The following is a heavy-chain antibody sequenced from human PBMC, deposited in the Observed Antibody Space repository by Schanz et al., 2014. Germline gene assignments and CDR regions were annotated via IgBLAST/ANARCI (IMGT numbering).Heavy chain of an antibody. D-gene: IGHD2-2*02. Sequence: QVQLVQSEAEVKKPGSSVKVSCKASGGTFSSYTISWVRQAPGQGLEWMGRSIPILGIANYAQNFQGRVTITADKATSTAYMELTSLRSEGTAVYYCAVTYCSGTSCYTGYYYMDAWGKGTTVTVSS. CDR1: GGTFSSYT. CDR2: SIPILGIA. V-gene: IGHV1-69*02. J-gene: IGHJ6*03. CDR3: AVTYCSGTSCYTGYYYMDA.